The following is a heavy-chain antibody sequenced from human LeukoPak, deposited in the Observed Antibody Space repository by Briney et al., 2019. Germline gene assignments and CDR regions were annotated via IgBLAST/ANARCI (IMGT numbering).Heavy chain of an antibody. CDR2: INPDGNKK. CDR3: AAGPAGNGHLSSY. Sequence: PGGSLRLSCAVSGLTFSSSWMDWVRQAPGKGLEWVASINPDGNKKYSADSVKGRFTISRDNAKNTLHLQMNSLRAEDTAVYYCAAGPAGNGHLSSYWGQGTRVTVSS. D-gene: IGHD1-1*01. J-gene: IGHJ4*02. CDR1: GLTFSSSW. V-gene: IGHV3-7*01.